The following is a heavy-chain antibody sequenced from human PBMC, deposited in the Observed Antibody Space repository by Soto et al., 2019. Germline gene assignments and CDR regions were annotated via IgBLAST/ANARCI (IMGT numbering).Heavy chain of an antibody. CDR3: ARGEAAADFFDY. Sequence: QVQLVESGGGVVQPGRSLRLYCAASGFTFSSYGMHWVRQAPGKGLEWVAVIWYDGSNKYYADSVKGRFTISRDNSKNTLYLQMNSLRAEDTAVYYCARGEAAADFFDYWGQGTLVTVSS. J-gene: IGHJ4*02. D-gene: IGHD6-13*01. CDR1: GFTFSSYG. CDR2: IWYDGSNK. V-gene: IGHV3-33*01.